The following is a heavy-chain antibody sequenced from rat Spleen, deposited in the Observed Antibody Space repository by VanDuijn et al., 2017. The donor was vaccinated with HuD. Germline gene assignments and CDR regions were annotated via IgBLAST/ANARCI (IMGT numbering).Heavy chain of an antibody. Sequence: EVQLVESGGGLVQPGRSLKLSCAASGFTFSNYGMAWVRQAPTKGLEWVATISYDGRHTYYRDSVKGRFTISRDNAKSTLYLQMNSLRSEDTATYYCARHPLGYWGQGVMVTVSS. V-gene: IGHV5-29*01. CDR1: GFTFSNYG. CDR3: ARHPLGY. D-gene: IGHD4-6*01. J-gene: IGHJ2*01. CDR2: ISYDGRHT.